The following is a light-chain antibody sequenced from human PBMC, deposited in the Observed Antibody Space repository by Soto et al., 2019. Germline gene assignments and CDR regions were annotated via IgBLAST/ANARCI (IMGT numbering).Light chain of an antibody. J-gene: IGKJ4*01. CDR2: GAS. V-gene: IGKV3-15*01. CDR1: QSVSRN. CDR3: QQYNDWPPQLT. Sequence: EIVMTQSPATLSVSPGERATLSCRASQSVSRNLAWYQQKPGQAPRLLIYGASTRATGIPGRFSGSGSGTEFTRTISSLQSEDFAVYDCQQYNDWPPQLTFGGGTKVEIK.